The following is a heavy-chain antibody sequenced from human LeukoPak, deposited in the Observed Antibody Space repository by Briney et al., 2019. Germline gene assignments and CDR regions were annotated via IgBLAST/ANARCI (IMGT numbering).Heavy chain of an antibody. V-gene: IGHV1-69*05. CDR3: ATLERWPNPWDFQH. D-gene: IGHD5-24*01. Sequence: SVKVSCKASGGTFSNYAISWVRQAPGQGLEWMGGIIPIFGTANYAQKFQGRVTITTDESTSTAYMELSSLRSEDTAVYYCATLERWPNPWDFQHWGQGTLVTVSS. CDR1: GGTFSNYA. CDR2: IIPIFGTA. J-gene: IGHJ1*01.